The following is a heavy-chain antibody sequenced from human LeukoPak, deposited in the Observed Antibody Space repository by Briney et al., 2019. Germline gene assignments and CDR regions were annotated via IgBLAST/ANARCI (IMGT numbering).Heavy chain of an antibody. CDR1: GFTFSSSA. Sequence: GGSLRLSCAASGFTFSSSAMSWVRQAPGKGLEWVSSISSSSSYIYYADSVKGRFTISRDNAKNSLYLQMNSLRAEDTAVYYCARWGMTTDAFDIWGQGTMVTVSS. CDR2: ISSSSSYI. CDR3: ARWGMTTDAFDI. V-gene: IGHV3-21*01. D-gene: IGHD4-17*01. J-gene: IGHJ3*02.